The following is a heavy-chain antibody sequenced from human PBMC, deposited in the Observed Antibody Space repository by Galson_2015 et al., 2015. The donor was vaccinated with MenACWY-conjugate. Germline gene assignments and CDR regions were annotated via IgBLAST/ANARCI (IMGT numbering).Heavy chain of an antibody. V-gene: IGHV1-46*01. CDR3: ARGAIYHAFGM. Sequence: SVKVSCKAFGYTLTSYYIHWVRRAPGQGFEWMGLINPSDPSTAYAQKFQGRVTMTRDTSTSTVFMELSSLISEDTAVYYCARGAIYHAFGMWGQGTMVTVSS. D-gene: IGHD2-2*02. CDR2: INPSDPST. J-gene: IGHJ3*02. CDR1: GYTLTSYY.